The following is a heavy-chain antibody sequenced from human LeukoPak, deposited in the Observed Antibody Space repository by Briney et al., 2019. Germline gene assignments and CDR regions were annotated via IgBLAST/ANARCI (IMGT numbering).Heavy chain of an antibody. CDR3: ARAEVCGGDCSTFFDY. CDR1: GGSISSYY. J-gene: IGHJ4*02. CDR2: IYISGSGST. D-gene: IGHD2-21*02. Sequence: SETLSLTCTVSGGSISSYYWSWIRQPAGKGLEWIGRIYISGSGSTNYNPSLKSRVTMSVDTSKNQFSLKLSSATAADTAVYYCARAEVCGGDCSTFFDYWGQGTLVTVSS. V-gene: IGHV4-4*07.